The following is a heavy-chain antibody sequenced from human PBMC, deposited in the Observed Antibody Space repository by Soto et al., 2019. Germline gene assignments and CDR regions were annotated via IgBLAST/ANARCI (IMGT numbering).Heavy chain of an antibody. J-gene: IGHJ6*02. CDR2: INAGNGNT. CDR3: AISRTTMVPYGMDV. V-gene: IGHV1-3*01. CDR1: GYTFTSYA. Sequence: QVQLVQSGAEVKKPGASVKVSCKASGYTFTSYAMHWVRQAPGQRLEWMGWINAGNGNTKYSQKFQGRVTITRDTYASTSYMELSSLRSEDTAVYYCAISRTTMVPYGMDVWGQGATVTVSS. D-gene: IGHD3-10*01.